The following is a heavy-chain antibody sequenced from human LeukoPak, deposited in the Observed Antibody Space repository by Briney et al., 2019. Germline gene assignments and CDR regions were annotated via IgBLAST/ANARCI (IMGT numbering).Heavy chain of an antibody. Sequence: ASVKVSCKASGYTFITYYIHWVRQAPGQGLEWMGIINPSGASASYAQKFRGRANMTGDTSTSTVYMELSSLRSEDTAVYYCAWRALTYGMDVWGQGTTVTVSS. CDR3: AWRALTYGMDV. J-gene: IGHJ6*02. V-gene: IGHV1-46*01. CDR2: INPSGASA. CDR1: GYTFITYY.